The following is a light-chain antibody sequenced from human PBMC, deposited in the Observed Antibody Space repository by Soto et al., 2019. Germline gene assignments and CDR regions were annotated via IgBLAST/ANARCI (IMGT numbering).Light chain of an antibody. Sequence: QSALTQPPSASGSPGQSVTISCTGTSSDVGGYNYVSWYQHHPGEAPKLMIYEVSKRPSGVPDRFSGSKSGNTASLTVSGLQAEDEADYYCSPYAGSNNYVFGTGTKLTVL. J-gene: IGLJ1*01. V-gene: IGLV2-8*01. CDR2: EVS. CDR1: SSDVGGYNY. CDR3: SPYAGSNNYV.